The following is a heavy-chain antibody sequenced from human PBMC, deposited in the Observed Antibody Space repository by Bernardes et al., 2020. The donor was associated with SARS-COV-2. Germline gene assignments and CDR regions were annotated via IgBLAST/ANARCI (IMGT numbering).Heavy chain of an antibody. V-gene: IGHV4-34*01. D-gene: IGHD3-10*01. CDR3: ATGRFGEAPFHH. CDR1: GWSFSAYY. CDR2: INYSGRT. Sequence: SETLSLTCGFSGWSFSAYYLSWIRQPPGQGLQWIGEINYSGRTKYNPSLKSRVTISVDTSKKQFSVNLKSLTAADTAVYYCATGRFGEAPFHHWGQGTLVTVSS. J-gene: IGHJ1*01.